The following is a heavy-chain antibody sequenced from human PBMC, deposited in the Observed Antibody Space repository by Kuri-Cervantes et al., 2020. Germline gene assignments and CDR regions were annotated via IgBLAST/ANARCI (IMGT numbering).Heavy chain of an antibody. Sequence: ASVKVSCKASGYTFTGYYMHWVRQAPGQGLEWMGWINPNSGGTNYAQKFQGRVTMTRDTSISTAYMELSRLRSDDTAVYYCARVCSTSCSDAFDIWGQGTMGTVSS. D-gene: IGHD2-2*01. J-gene: IGHJ3*02. CDR3: ARVCSTSCSDAFDI. CDR2: INPNSGGT. V-gene: IGHV1-2*02. CDR1: GYTFTGYY.